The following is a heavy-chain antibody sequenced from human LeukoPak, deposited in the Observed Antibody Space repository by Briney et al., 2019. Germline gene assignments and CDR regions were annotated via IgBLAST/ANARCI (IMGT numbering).Heavy chain of an antibody. Sequence: GGSLRLSCAASGFSFSNNAMSWVRQAPGKGLEWVSVISGSGGSTYYAESVRGRFTISRDNSKNTLYLQMSSLRAEDTAVYYCARVRDGYNSYYFDYWGQGTLVTVSS. J-gene: IGHJ4*02. V-gene: IGHV3-23*01. CDR3: ARVRDGYNSYYFDY. D-gene: IGHD5-24*01. CDR2: ISGSGGST. CDR1: GFSFSNNA.